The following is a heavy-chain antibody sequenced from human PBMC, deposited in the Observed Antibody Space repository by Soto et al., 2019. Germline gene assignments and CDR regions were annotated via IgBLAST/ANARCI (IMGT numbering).Heavy chain of an antibody. J-gene: IGHJ5*02. CDR2: IYYSGST. Sequence: PSETLSLTCTVSGGSISSYYWSWIRQPPGKGLEWIGYIYYSGSTNYNPSLKSRVTISVDTSKNQFSLKLSSVTAADTAVYYCARSREPIAVGWFDPWGQGTLVTVSS. CDR1: GGSISSYY. V-gene: IGHV4-59*01. D-gene: IGHD6-19*01. CDR3: ARSREPIAVGWFDP.